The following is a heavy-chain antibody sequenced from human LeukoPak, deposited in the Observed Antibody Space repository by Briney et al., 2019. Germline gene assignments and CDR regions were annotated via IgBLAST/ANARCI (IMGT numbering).Heavy chain of an antibody. CDR1: GFTFSSYA. J-gene: IGHJ4*02. Sequence: GVSLRLSCAASGFTFSSYAMTWVRQAPGKGLEWVSGVSGSGGSTYYADSVKGRFTISRGNSKNTLSLQMSSLRAEDTAVYCAKSATVGIKAPFDCWGQGALVTVSS. CDR2: VSGSGGST. D-gene: IGHD1-26*01. V-gene: IGHV3-23*01. CDR3: AKSATVGIKAPFDC.